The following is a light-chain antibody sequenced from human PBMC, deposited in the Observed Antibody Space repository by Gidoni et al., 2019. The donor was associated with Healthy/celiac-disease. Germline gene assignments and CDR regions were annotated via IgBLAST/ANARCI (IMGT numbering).Light chain of an antibody. V-gene: IGKV1-39*01. CDR2: AAS. CDR1: ENINKY. J-gene: IGKJ2*01. Sequence: DIQMTQSQSSLSASVGDRVTITCRASENINKYVNWYQQKPGRAPNLLIYAASKLQSGVPSRFSGSGSGTDFTLTISSLQPEDFATYYCQQSYSMPYTFGQGTKLEI. CDR3: QQSYSMPYT.